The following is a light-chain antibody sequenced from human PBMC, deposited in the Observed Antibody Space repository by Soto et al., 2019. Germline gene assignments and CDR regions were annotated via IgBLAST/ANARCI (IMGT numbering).Light chain of an antibody. CDR2: DAS. V-gene: IGKV3-11*01. J-gene: IGKJ5*01. CDR1: QGISSY. Sequence: TPSPASVSASVGHSIPITSPGGQGISSYLAWYQQKPGQAPRLLIYDASNRSTGSPARCSGSGSGTDFTLTISSLVPEDFSVYYCQQRSNWPPNTFGQGTRLEIK. CDR3: QQRSNWPPNT.